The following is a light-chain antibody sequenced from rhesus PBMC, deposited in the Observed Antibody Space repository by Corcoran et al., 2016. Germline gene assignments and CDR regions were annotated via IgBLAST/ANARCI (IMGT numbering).Light chain of an antibody. Sequence: QVILTQSPATLSLSPGERATLSCRASQSVSSCLAWYQQKPAQAPRLLICGASSRATGIPDRFSGNGSWTEFTLTISSLEPEDFAVYYCQNYGSSPYSFGQETKVEIK. V-gene: IGKV3-53*01. J-gene: IGKJ2*01. CDR3: QNYGSSPYS. CDR1: QSVSSC. CDR2: GAS.